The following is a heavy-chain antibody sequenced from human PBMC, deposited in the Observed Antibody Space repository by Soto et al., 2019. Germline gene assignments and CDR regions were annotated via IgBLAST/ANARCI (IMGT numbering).Heavy chain of an antibody. J-gene: IGHJ6*02. CDR1: GFTFSSYA. V-gene: IGHV3-30-3*01. D-gene: IGHD2-2*01. CDR2: ISYDGSNK. CDR3: ARDRCSSTSCYVSYYYYGMDV. Sequence: VGSLRLSCAASGFTFSSYAMHWVRQAPGKGLEWVAVISYDGSNKYYADSVKGRFTISRDNSKNTLYLQMNSLRAEDTAVYYCARDRCSSTSCYVSYYYYGMDVWGQGTTVTVSS.